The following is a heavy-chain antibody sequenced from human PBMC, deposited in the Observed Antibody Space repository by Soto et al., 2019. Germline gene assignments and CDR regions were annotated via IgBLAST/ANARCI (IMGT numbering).Heavy chain of an antibody. CDR1: GYTFTSYG. CDR3: ARLLTLGLGPQNLDY. CDR2: ISAYNGNT. D-gene: IGHD3-16*01. J-gene: IGHJ4*02. V-gene: IGHV1-18*04. Sequence: GASVKVSCKASGYTFTSYGISWVRQAPGQGLEWMGWISAYNGNTNYAQKLQGRVTMTTDTSTSTAYMELRSLRSDDTAVYYCARLLTLGLGPQNLDYWGQGTLVTVSS.